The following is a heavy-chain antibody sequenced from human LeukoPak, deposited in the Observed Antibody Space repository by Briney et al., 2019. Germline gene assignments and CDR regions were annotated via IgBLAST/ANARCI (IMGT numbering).Heavy chain of an antibody. CDR1: GYTFTSYA. J-gene: IGHJ3*02. CDR2: ISAYNGNT. D-gene: IGHD3-22*01. CDR3: SRVKGRYYDSSGYSTPDAFDI. V-gene: IGHV1-18*01. Sequence: ASVKVSCKASGYTFTSYAMNWVRQAPGQGLEWMGWISAYNGNTNYAQKLQGRVTMTTDTSTSTAYMELRSLRSDDTAVYYCSRVKGRYYDSSGYSTPDAFDIWGPGTMVTVSS.